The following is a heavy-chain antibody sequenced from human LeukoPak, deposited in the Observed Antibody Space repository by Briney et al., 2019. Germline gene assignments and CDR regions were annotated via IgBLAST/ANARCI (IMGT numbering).Heavy chain of an antibody. CDR3: AKDPNPFYDFWSGYK. D-gene: IGHD3-3*01. V-gene: IGHV3-23*01. CDR1: GFTFTGHT. J-gene: IGHJ4*02. Sequence: GGSLRLSCAASGFTFTGHTMTWLRQAPGKGLEWVSIIGGRDDRTYYADSVKGPFTISRDNSKNTLYLQMNSLRGEDTAVYYCAKDPNPFYDFWSGYKWGQGTLVTVSS. CDR2: IGGRDDRT.